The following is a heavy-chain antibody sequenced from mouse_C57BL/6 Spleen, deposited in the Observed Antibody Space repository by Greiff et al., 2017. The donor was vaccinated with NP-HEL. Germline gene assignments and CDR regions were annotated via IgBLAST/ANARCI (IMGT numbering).Heavy chain of an antibody. D-gene: IGHD2-12*01. CDR1: GFTFSSYG. CDR2: ISSGGSYT. J-gene: IGHJ2*01. Sequence: EVQGVESGGDLVKPGGSLKLSCAASGFTFSSYGMSWVRQTPDKRLEWVATISSGGSYTYSPDSVKGRFTISSDNAKNTLYLQMSSLKSEDTAMYYCARHDSRRVYFDYWGQGTTLTVSS. CDR3: ARHDSRRVYFDY. V-gene: IGHV5-6*01.